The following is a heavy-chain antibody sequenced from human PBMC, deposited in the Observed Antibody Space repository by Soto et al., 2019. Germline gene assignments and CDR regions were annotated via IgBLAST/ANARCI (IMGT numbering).Heavy chain of an antibody. CDR2: IYPGDSDT. CDR3: ARRRGTGRSGGTNDAFDI. CDR1: GYSFTSYW. D-gene: IGHD2-15*01. Sequence: PWESLKISCKGSGYSFTSYWIGWVRQMPGKGLEWMGIIYPGDSDTRYSPSFQGQVTISADKSISTAYLQWSSLKASDTAMYYCARRRGTGRSGGTNDAFDIWDQGTMVTVPS. J-gene: IGHJ3*02. V-gene: IGHV5-51*01.